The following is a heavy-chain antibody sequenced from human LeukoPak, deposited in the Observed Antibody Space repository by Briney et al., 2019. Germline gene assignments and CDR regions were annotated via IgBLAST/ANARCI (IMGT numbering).Heavy chain of an antibody. CDR1: GFTFDDYA. V-gene: IGHV3-9*03. CDR2: ISWNSGSI. D-gene: IGHD5-18*01. Sequence: GRSLRLSCAASGFTFDDYAMHWVRQAPGKGLEWVTGISWNSGSIGYADSVKGRFTISRDNAQNSLYLQMNSLRAEDMALYYCAKDSSPDSYGYGGLDYAGQGTLVTVSS. CDR3: AKDSSPDSYGYGGLDY. J-gene: IGHJ4*02.